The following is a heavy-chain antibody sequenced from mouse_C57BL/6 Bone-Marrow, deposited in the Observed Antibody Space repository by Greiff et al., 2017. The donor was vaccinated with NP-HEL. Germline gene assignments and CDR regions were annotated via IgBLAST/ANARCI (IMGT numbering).Heavy chain of an antibody. V-gene: IGHV1-78*01. CDR2: IYPRDGST. J-gene: IGHJ4*01. CDR3: ARERYDYDSYYYAMDC. Sequence: QVQLQQSDAELVKPGASVKISCKVSGYTFTDYTIHWMKQRPEQGLEWIGYIYPRDGSTKYNEKFKGKATLTADKSSSTAYMQLNSLTSADSAVYFCARERYDYDSYYYAMDCWGKGTSVTVSS. D-gene: IGHD2-4*01. CDR1: GYTFTDYT.